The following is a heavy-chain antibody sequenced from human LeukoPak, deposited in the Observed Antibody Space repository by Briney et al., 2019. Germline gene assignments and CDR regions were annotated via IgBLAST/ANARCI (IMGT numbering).Heavy chain of an antibody. J-gene: IGHJ4*02. CDR1: GGSISSSNW. CDR2: IYHSGST. CDR3: ARQEEYYDSSGYSIDY. Sequence: SETLSLTCAVSGGSISSSNWWSWVRQPPGKGLEWIGEIYHSGSTNYNPSLKSRVTISVDKSKNQFSLKLSSVTAADTAVYYCARQEEYYDSSGYSIDYWGQGTLVTVSS. V-gene: IGHV4-4*02. D-gene: IGHD3-22*01.